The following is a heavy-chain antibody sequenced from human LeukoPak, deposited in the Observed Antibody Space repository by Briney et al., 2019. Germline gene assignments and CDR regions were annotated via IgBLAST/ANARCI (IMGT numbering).Heavy chain of an antibody. CDR1: GYTFTSYY. V-gene: IGHV1-46*01. CDR3: AREGHGGNSIHNWFEP. D-gene: IGHD4-23*01. J-gene: IGHJ5*02. CDR2: INPSGGST. Sequence: GASVKVSCKASGYTFTSYYMHWVRQAPGQGLEWMGIINPSGGSTSYAQKLQGRVTMTRDMSTSTVYMELSSLRSEDTAVYYCAREGHGGNSIHNWFEPWGQGTLVTVSS.